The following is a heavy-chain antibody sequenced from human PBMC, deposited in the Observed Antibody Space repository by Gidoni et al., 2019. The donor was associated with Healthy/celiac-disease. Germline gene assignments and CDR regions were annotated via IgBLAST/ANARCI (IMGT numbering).Heavy chain of an antibody. V-gene: IGHV4-61*02. CDR3: ARASGYSSGWWGGDY. J-gene: IGHJ4*02. CDR1: GGSISRGSYY. D-gene: IGHD6-19*01. Sequence: QVQLQESGPGLVKPSQTLSLTCTVSGGSISRGSYYWSWIRQPAGKGLEWIGRIYTSGSTNYNPSLKSRVTISVDTSKNQFSLKLNSVTATDTAVYYCARASGYSSGWWGGDYWGQGTLVTVSS. CDR2: IYTSGST.